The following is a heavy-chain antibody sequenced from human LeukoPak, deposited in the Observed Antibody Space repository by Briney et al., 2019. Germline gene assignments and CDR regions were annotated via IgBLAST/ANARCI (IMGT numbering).Heavy chain of an antibody. J-gene: IGHJ6*02. CDR1: GFTVSSTY. V-gene: IGHV3-66*01. CDR2: ISGGGDT. Sequence: GGSLRLSCAPSGFTVSSTYMSWVRQAPGKGLEWVSIISGGGDTFYAGSVKGRFTISRDTSKNTLYLQMNSLRAEDTAVYYCAGRGSGYYYGMNVWGQGTTVTVPS. D-gene: IGHD3-10*01. CDR3: AGRGSGYYYGMNV.